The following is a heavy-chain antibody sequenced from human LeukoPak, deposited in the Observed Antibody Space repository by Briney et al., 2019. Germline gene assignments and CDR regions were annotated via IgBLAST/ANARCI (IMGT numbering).Heavy chain of an antibody. CDR2: IKSKTDGGTT. J-gene: IGHJ5*02. CDR1: GFTFGNAW. Sequence: GGSLRLSCAASGFTFGNAWMSWVRQAPGKGLEWVGRIKSKTDGGTTDYAAPVKGRFTISRDDSKNTLYLQMNSLKTEDTAVYYCTETTVEDWFYPWGQGTLVTVSS. D-gene: IGHD4-23*01. CDR3: TETTVEDWFYP. V-gene: IGHV3-15*01.